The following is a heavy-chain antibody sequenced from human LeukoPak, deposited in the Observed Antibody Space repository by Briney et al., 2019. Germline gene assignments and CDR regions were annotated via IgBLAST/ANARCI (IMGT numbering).Heavy chain of an antibody. V-gene: IGHV1-24*01. CDR3: ARAVALREWELLRY. Sequence: ASVKVSCKVSGYTLTELSMHWVRQAPGKGLEWMGGFDPEDGETIYAQKFQGRVTMTEDTSTDTAYMELSSLRSEDTAVYYCARAVALREWELLRYWGQGTLVTVSS. D-gene: IGHD1-26*01. CDR1: GYTLTELS. J-gene: IGHJ4*02. CDR2: FDPEDGET.